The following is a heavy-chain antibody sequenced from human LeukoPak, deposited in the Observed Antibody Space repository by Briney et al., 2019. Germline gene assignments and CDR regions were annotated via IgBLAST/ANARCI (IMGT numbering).Heavy chain of an antibody. CDR1: GFTLSSYG. CDR3: AKKQYSSGWSDSTFDY. D-gene: IGHD6-19*01. J-gene: IGHJ4*02. CDR2: FRYDGSFK. V-gene: IGHV3-30*02. Sequence: GGSLRPSCAASGFTLSSYGMRWVRQAPGKGLEWVAFFRYDGSFKYYADSVKGRFTISRDNSKNTLYLQMNSLRAEDTAVYYCAKKQYSSGWSDSTFDYWGQGTLVTVSS.